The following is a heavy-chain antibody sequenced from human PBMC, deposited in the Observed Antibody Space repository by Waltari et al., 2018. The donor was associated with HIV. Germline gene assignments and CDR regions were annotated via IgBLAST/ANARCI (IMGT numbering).Heavy chain of an antibody. CDR1: GFNFNLFS. CDR2: ISRSSSYS. V-gene: IGHV3-21*02. J-gene: IGHJ4*02. CDR3: VRDRTSLTTGDFES. Sequence: EVRLVQSGGGLVKPGESLTLSCTASGFNFNLFSMTWVRLAPGKGLGWVSTISRSSSYSYDSDAVKGRFTVSRDNAKNSLLLQLNTLTAEDTALYYCVRDRTSLTTGDFESWGQGAPVTVSS. D-gene: IGHD1-1*01.